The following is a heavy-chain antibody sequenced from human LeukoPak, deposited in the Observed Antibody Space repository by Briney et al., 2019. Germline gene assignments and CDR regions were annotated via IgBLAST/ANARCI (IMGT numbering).Heavy chain of an antibody. D-gene: IGHD3-3*01. V-gene: IGHV3-33*01. CDR3: ARGSVGYDFWSGYPEYYFDY. Sequence: PGRSLRLSCAASGFTFSSYGMHWVRQAPGKGLEWVAVIWYDGSNKYYADSVKGRFTISRDNSKNTLYLQMNSLRAEDTAVYYCARGSVGYDFWSGYPEYYFDYWGQGTLVTASS. CDR1: GFTFSSYG. J-gene: IGHJ4*02. CDR2: IWYDGSNK.